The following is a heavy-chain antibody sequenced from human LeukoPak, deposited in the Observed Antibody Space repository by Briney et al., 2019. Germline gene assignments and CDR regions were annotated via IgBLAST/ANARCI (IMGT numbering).Heavy chain of an antibody. J-gene: IGHJ3*02. D-gene: IGHD1-1*01. CDR2: IYYSGST. V-gene: IGHV4-59*08. Sequence: SETLSLTCTVSGGSISTYYWGWIRQSPGKGLEWIGSIYYSGSTNYNPSLKSRVTISVDTSKNQFSLELSSVTAADTAVYYCAVNLTRHTFDIWGQGTMVSVSS. CDR1: GGSISTYY. CDR3: AVNLTRHTFDI.